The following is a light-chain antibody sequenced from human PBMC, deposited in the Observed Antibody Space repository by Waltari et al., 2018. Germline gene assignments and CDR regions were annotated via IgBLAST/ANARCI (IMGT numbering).Light chain of an antibody. CDR2: AAS. CDR3: LQHNNYPYS. J-gene: IGKJ2*03. CDR1: QGISSY. V-gene: IGKV1-17*01. Sequence: DIQMTQSPSSLSASVGDTVNITCRASQGISSYLNWFQQKPGKAPKLLIYAASSLESGVPSRFSGSGSGTEFTLTISSLQPEDFAAYYCLQHNNYPYSFGQGTKVEIK.